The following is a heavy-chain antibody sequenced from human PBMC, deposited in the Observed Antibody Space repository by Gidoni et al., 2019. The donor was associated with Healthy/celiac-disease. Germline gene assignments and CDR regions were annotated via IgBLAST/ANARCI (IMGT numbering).Heavy chain of an antibody. V-gene: IGHV4-59*08. D-gene: IGHD3-10*01. CDR3: ARHHGEPQWFGELFFDY. J-gene: IGHJ4*02. CDR2: IYYSWST. CDR1: GGSISSYY. Sequence: QVQLQESGPGLVKPSETLSLTCTVSGGSISSYYWSWIRQPPGKGLDWIGYIYYSWSTNYNPSLKSLVTISVDTSKNQFSLKLSSVTAADTAVYYCARHHGEPQWFGELFFDYWGQGTLVTVSS.